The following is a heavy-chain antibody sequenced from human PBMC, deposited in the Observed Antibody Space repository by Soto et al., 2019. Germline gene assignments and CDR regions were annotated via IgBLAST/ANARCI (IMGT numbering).Heavy chain of an antibody. J-gene: IGHJ5*02. CDR3: AKMGDGSSTSCYSRYNWFDP. CDR1: GFTFSSYA. Sequence: GGSLRLSCAASGFTFSSYAMSWVRQAPGKGLEWVSAISGSGGSTYYADSVKGRFTISRDNSENTLYLQMNSLRAEDPAVYYCAKMGDGSSTSCYSRYNWFDPWGQGTLVTVSS. CDR2: ISGSGGST. V-gene: IGHV3-23*01. D-gene: IGHD2-2*02.